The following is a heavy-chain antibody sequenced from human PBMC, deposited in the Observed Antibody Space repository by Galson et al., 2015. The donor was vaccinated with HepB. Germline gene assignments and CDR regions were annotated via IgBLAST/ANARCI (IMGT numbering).Heavy chain of an antibody. V-gene: IGHV3-33*01. CDR3: ASGSATTVTKYYFDY. Sequence: SLRLSCAASEFSFSTYGMHWVRQAPGKGLEWVAVIWSNRVTQYYADSVKGRFTISRDNSRNMLFLQLDSLRAEDTAVYYCASGSATTVTKYYFDYWGQGTLVTVSS. CDR1: EFSFSTYG. J-gene: IGHJ4*02. CDR2: IWSNRVTQ. D-gene: IGHD4-17*01.